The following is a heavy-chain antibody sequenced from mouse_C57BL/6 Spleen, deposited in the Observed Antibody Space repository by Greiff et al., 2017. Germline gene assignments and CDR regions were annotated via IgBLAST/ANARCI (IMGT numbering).Heavy chain of an antibody. Sequence: QVHVKQSGPELVQPGASVKISCKASGFAFSSSWMNWVKQRPGMGLEWIGRIYPGDGATNYTGNVKGKATLTADKSSSTAYLQLSSRTAEDSAVYFVARNYYDYACDYGGQGTTLTVSS. CDR3: ARNYYDYACDY. CDR2: IYPGDGAT. D-gene: IGHD2-4*01. V-gene: IGHV1-82*01. CDR1: GFAFSSSW. J-gene: IGHJ2*01.